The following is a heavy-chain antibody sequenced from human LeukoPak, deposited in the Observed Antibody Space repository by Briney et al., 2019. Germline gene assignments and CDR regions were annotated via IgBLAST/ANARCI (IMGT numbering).Heavy chain of an antibody. D-gene: IGHD3-3*01. CDR1: GFTFSDYY. CDR2: IYSGGST. V-gene: IGHV3-66*01. J-gene: IGHJ4*02. Sequence: GGSLRLSCAASGFTFSDYYMSWIRQAPGKGLEWVSVIYSGGSTYYADSVKGRFTISRDNSKNTLYLQMNSLRAEDTAVYYCAKDPGYYDFWSGYSDYWGQGTLVTVSS. CDR3: AKDPGYYDFWSGYSDY.